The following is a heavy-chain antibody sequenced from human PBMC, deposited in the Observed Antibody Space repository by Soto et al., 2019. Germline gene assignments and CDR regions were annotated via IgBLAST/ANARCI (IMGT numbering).Heavy chain of an antibody. Sequence: QVHLVQSGAEVKKPGASVKVSCKGSGYTFTSYGSTWVRQAPGQGLEWMGWISAHNGKPNYAQKHQGRVTVTKDTSTSTAFMEVRSLRSDDPAVYYCAGGRYGKYWGKGDLGPVSS. J-gene: IGHJ4*02. CDR2: ISAHNGKP. D-gene: IGHD1-1*01. CDR3: AGGRYGKY. CDR1: GYTFTSYG. V-gene: IGHV1-18*01.